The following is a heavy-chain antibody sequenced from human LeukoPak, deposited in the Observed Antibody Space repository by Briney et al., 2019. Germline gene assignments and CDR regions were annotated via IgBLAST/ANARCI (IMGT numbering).Heavy chain of an antibody. CDR2: IYYSGST. Sequence: SETLSLTCTVSGGSISSSSYYWGWIRQPPGKGLEWIGSIYYSGSTYYNPSLKSRVPISVDTSKNQFSLKLTSVTAADTAVYYCARGMGYDYVWGSHRPYFDYWGQGTLVTVSS. CDR1: GGSISSSSYY. D-gene: IGHD3-16*02. V-gene: IGHV4-39*01. CDR3: ARGMGYDYVWGSHRPYFDY. J-gene: IGHJ4*02.